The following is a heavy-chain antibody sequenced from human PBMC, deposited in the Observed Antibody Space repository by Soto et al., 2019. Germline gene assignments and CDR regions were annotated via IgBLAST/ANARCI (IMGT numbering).Heavy chain of an antibody. V-gene: IGHV1-69*08. Sequence: QVQLVQSGAEVKKPGSSVKVSCKASGGTFSSYTISWVRQAPGQGLEWMGRIIPILGIANYAQKVQGRVTIPADKSTSTAYMELSSLRSEDTAVYYCARDSRYCSGGSCYYFDYWGQGTLVTVSS. CDR2: IIPILGIA. D-gene: IGHD2-15*01. J-gene: IGHJ4*02. CDR3: ARDSRYCSGGSCYYFDY. CDR1: GGTFSSYT.